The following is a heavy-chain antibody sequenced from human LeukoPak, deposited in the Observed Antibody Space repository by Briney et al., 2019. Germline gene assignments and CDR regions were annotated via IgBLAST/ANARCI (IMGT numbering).Heavy chain of an antibody. D-gene: IGHD3-9*01. J-gene: IGHJ4*02. CDR3: AKEEGGYFDWLLYPFDY. CDR2: ISYDGSNK. V-gene: IGHV3-30*18. CDR1: GFTFSSYS. Sequence: GGSLRLSCAASGFTFSSYSMNWVRQAPGKGLEWVAVISYDGSNKYYADSVKGRFTISRDNSKNMLYLQMNSLRAEDTAVYYCAKEEGGYFDWLLYPFDYWGQGTLVTVSS.